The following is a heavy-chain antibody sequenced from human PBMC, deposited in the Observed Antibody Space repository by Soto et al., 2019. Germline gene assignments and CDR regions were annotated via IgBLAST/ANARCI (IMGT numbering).Heavy chain of an antibody. J-gene: IGHJ6*02. D-gene: IGHD2-2*02. CDR2: INPSGGST. CDR3: AGGGYCSSTSCYTSYYYYGMDV. V-gene: IGHV1-46*01. Sequence: ASVKVSCKASGYTFTSYYMHWVRQAPGQGLEWMGIINPSGGSTSYAQKFQGRVTMTRDTSTSTVYMELSSLRSEDTAVYYCAGGGYCSSTSCYTSYYYYGMDVWGQGTTVTVSS. CDR1: GYTFTSYY.